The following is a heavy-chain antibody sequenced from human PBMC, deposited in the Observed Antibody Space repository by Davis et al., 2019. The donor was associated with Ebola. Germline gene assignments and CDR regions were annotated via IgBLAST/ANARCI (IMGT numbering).Heavy chain of an antibody. CDR2: IWYDGSNK. J-gene: IGHJ6*02. D-gene: IGHD3-16*01. CDR3: AKDMGYVYYGMDV. V-gene: IGHV3-33*03. CDR1: GFTFSSYG. Sequence: GESLKISCAASGFTFSSYGMHWVRQAPGKGLEWVAVIWYDGSNKYYADSVKGRFTISRDNAKNSLYLQMNSLRAEDTALYYCAKDMGYVYYGMDVWGQGTTVTVSS.